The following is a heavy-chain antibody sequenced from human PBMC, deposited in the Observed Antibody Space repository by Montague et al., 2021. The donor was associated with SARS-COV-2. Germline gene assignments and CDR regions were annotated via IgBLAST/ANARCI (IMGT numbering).Heavy chain of an antibody. CDR2: IKEDGSEK. CDR1: GFTFSSYW. CDR3: AREYFDNSGMGHY. Sequence: SLRLSCAASGFTFSSYWMSWVRQAPEKGLEWVANIKEDGSEKKYVGSVKGRFTISRDNAKDSLYLQMNSLRAEDTAVYYCAREYFDNSGMGHYWGQGTLVTVSS. D-gene: IGHD3-22*01. V-gene: IGHV3-7*01. J-gene: IGHJ4*02.